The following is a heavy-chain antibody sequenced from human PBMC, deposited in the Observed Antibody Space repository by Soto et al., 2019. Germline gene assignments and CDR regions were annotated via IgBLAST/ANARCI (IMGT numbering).Heavy chain of an antibody. D-gene: IGHD6-19*01. CDR1: GSPFCTYW. Sequence: GGSLRLSCAASGSPFCTYWMTWVRQAPGEGLEGVGNIKRDGSEEYYVGSVKGRFTISRDNAKNSLYLQMNSLRSEDTAVYYCARPLGWRDAFDIWGQGTMVTVSS. CDR2: IKRDGSEE. J-gene: IGHJ3*02. V-gene: IGHV3-7*01. CDR3: ARPLGWRDAFDI.